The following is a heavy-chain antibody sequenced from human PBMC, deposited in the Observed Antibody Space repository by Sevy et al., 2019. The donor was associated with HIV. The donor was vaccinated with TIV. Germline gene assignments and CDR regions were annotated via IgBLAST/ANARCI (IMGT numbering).Heavy chain of an antibody. D-gene: IGHD3-10*01. CDR2: IYYTGNT. CDR3: AGENASGRGYP. Sequence: SETLSLTCTVSGGSITSLYWGWIRQPPGKGLEWIANIYYTGNTNYNPSLKSRVTISLDTSKNQFSLRLSSVTAADTAIYYCAGENASGRGYPWGRGTLVTVSS. CDR1: GGSITSLY. J-gene: IGHJ5*02. V-gene: IGHV4-59*08.